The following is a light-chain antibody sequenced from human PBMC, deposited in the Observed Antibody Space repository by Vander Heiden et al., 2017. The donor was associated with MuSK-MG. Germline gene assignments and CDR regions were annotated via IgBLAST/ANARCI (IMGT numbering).Light chain of an antibody. CDR1: SLRGYY. V-gene: IGLV3-19*01. CDR2: GKN. CDR3: NSRDPIIYHVL. Sequence: SSELTQDPTVSVALGQTVRITCQGDSLRGYYATWYQQKPGQAPVVVIYGKNNRHSGIPDRFSGSNSGNTAYLTITGAQAEDEAHYYCNSRDPIIYHVLFGGGTKLTVL. J-gene: IGLJ2*01.